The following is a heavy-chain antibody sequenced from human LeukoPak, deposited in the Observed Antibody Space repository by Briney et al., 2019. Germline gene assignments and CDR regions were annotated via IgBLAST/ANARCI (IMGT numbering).Heavy chain of an antibody. CDR3: ARVPHYYDSGGYFPKRGYYFDY. CDR1: GYTFTGYY. Sequence: GASVKVSCKASGYTFTGYYMHWVRQAPGQGLEWMGWINPNSGGTNYAQKFQGRVTMTRDTSISTVYMELSGLRSDDTAVYYCARVPHYYDSGGYFPKRGYYFDYWGQGTLVSVSS. V-gene: IGHV1-2*02. D-gene: IGHD3-22*01. J-gene: IGHJ4*02. CDR2: INPNSGGT.